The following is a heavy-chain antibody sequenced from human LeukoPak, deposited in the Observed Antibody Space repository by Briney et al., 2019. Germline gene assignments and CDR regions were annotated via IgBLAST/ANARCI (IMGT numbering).Heavy chain of an antibody. J-gene: IGHJ4*02. CDR3: ARFRKEVATTAYYYDRSGYALDY. CDR1: GYTLTGYY. Sequence: ASVKVSCKASGYTLTGYYVHWVRQAPGQGLEWMGWINPNSGGTNYAQKFQGRVTMTRDTSISTAYMELSRLRSDDTAVYYCARFRKEVATTAYYYDRSGYALDYWGQGTLVTVSS. CDR2: INPNSGGT. D-gene: IGHD3-22*01. V-gene: IGHV1-2*02.